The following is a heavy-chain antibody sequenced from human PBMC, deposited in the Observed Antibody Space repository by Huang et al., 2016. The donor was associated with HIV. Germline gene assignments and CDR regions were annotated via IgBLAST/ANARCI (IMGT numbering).Heavy chain of an antibody. Sequence: QVKLVESGGGVVQPGISLRLSCAASGFTFRTYTFHGGRQSPGKGLEWVAGISYNGGKKFYADSVKGRFTISRDNSKNTVYLEVSSPRPEDSAVYYCTREFTTSVQFFDLWGQGTLVTVSS. CDR1: GFTFRTYT. V-gene: IGHV3-30*04. CDR2: ISYNGGKK. J-gene: IGHJ4*02. D-gene: IGHD4-4*01. CDR3: TREFTTSVQFFDL.